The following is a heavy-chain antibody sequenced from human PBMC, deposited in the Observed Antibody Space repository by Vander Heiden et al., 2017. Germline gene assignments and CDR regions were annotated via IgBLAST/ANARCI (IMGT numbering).Heavy chain of an antibody. J-gene: IGHJ5*02. D-gene: IGHD2-21*02. CDR1: GFTFSSYE. CDR3: ARAFCGGDCYYNWFDP. CDR2: ISSGGGTI. V-gene: IGHV3-48*03. Sequence: EVQLVEPGGGLVQPGGSLRPSCAASGFTFSSYELNWVRQAPGKGPAWVPSISSGGGTIYYADSVKGRFTISRDNAKNSLYLQMNSLGAEDAAVYYCARAFCGGDCYYNWFDPWGQGTLVTVSS.